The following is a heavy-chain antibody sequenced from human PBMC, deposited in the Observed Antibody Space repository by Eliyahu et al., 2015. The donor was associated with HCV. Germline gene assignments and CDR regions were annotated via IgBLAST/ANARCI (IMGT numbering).Heavy chain of an antibody. CDR2: ISSSSSYI. Sequence: EVQLVESGGGLVKPGGSLRLSCAASGFTFSSYSMNLVPPGPGEGVGGVSSISSSSSYIYYADSVKGRFTISRDNAKNSLYLQMNSLRAEDTAVYYCARDRATTVTWDWGQGTMVTVSS. CDR3: ARDRATTVTWD. D-gene: IGHD4-17*01. CDR1: GFTFSSYS. V-gene: IGHV3-21*01. J-gene: IGHJ3*01.